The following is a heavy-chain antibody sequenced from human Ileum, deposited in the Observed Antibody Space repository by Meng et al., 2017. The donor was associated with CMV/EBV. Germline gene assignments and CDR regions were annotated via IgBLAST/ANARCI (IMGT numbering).Heavy chain of an antibody. D-gene: IGHD5/OR15-5a*01. V-gene: IGHV3-23*01. CDR2: ISSGGGGT. CDR3: AKALSVWTPFDA. Sequence: CEASGFRFSDYEMTWVRQHPGKGLECVSSISSGGGGTYTADSVRGRFTISRDNSRNTLYLQMNSLTVEDTAVYFCAKALSVWTPFDAWGQGTLVTVSS. CDR1: GFRFSDYE. J-gene: IGHJ5*02.